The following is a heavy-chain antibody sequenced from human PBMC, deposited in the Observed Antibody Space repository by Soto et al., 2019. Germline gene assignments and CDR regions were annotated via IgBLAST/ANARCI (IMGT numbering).Heavy chain of an antibody. CDR3: ARESYYGSGATVVAY. D-gene: IGHD3-10*01. V-gene: IGHV4-30-2*01. J-gene: IGHJ4*02. CDR1: GGSISSGGYS. Sequence: SETLSLTCAVSGGSISSGGYSWSWIRQPPGKGLEWTGCIYHSGSTSYNPSLNSRVTISVDTSKNQFSLKVNSVTAADTAVYYCARESYYGSGATVVAYWGQGTLVTVSS. CDR2: IYHSGST.